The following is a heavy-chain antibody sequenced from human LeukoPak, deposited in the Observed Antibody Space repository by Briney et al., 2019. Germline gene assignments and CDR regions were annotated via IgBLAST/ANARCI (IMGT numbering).Heavy chain of an antibody. Sequence: GASVKVSCKASGYTFTGYYMHWVRQAPGQGLEWMGIINPSGGSTSYAQKFQGRVTMTRDTSTSTVYMELSSLRSEDTAVYYCASGIAAADYYYYYGMDVWGKGTTVTVSS. CDR3: ASGIAAADYYYYYGMDV. J-gene: IGHJ6*04. V-gene: IGHV1-46*01. D-gene: IGHD6-13*01. CDR2: INPSGGST. CDR1: GYTFTGYY.